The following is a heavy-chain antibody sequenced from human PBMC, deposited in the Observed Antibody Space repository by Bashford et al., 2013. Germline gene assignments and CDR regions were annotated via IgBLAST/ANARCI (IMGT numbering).Heavy chain of an antibody. CDR3: ARGSGIYWDDAFDI. CDR2: ITNSGSYM. J-gene: IGHJ3*02. D-gene: IGHD1-26*01. V-gene: IGHV3-21*01. Sequence: GGSLRLSCAASGFTFSSFSMNWVRQAPGKGLEWVSSITNSGSYMHYADSMKGRFTISRDNAKNSLYLQLNSLRAEDTAVYYCARGSGIYWDDAFDIWGQGTMVTVSS. CDR1: GFTFSSFS.